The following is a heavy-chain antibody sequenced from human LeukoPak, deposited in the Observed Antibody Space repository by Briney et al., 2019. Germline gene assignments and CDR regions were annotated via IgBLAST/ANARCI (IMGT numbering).Heavy chain of an antibody. CDR1: GYTFTSYG. D-gene: IGHD3-10*01. J-gene: IGHJ5*02. Sequence: ASVKVSCKASGYTFTSYGISWLRQAPGQGLEWMGWISAYNGNTNYAQKLQGRVTMTTDTSTSTAYMELRSLRSDGTAVYYCARGGLLWFGEPSGWFDPWGQGTLVTVSS. V-gene: IGHV1-18*01. CDR2: ISAYNGNT. CDR3: ARGGLLWFGEPSGWFDP.